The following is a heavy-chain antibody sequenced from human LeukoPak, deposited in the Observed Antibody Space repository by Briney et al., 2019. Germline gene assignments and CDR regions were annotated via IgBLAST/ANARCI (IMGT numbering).Heavy chain of an antibody. J-gene: IGHJ4*02. CDR2: INHDGEAI. D-gene: IGHD3-9*01. CDR3: ARDYDWALDF. V-gene: IGHV3-48*02. Sequence: GGSLRLSCAASGFPFSSRVMSWVRQAPGKGLEWIAYINHDGEAIYYPQCVRGRFIISRDNAKNTLFLQMNDLRDEDTAVYYCARDYDWALDFWGQGTRVTVSS. CDR1: GFPFSSRV.